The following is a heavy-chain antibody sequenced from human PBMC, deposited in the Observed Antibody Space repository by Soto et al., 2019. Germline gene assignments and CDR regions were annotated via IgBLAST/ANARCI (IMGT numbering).Heavy chain of an antibody. D-gene: IGHD3-22*01. CDR3: AKYYDSSGGVPRYFDY. CDR1: GFTFSSYA. V-gene: IGHV3-23*01. Sequence: VGSLRLSCAASGFTFSSYAMSWVRQAPGKGLEWVSAISGSGGSTYYADSVKGRFTISRDNSKNTLYLQMNSLRAEDTAVYYCAKYYDSSGGVPRYFDYWGQGTLVTVSS. CDR2: ISGSGGST. J-gene: IGHJ4*02.